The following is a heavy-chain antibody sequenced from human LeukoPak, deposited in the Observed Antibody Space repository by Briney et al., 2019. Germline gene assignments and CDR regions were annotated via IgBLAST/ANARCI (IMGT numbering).Heavy chain of an antibody. V-gene: IGHV4-59*01. CDR3: ARYGVPGHKWFDP. CDR2: IYYSETT. CDR1: GGSISRYY. Sequence: SETLSLTCTVSGGSISRYYWSWIRQPPGKGLEWIGYIYYSETTYYNPSLKSRVTISVDTSKNQFSLDLSSVTPADTAIYYCARYGVPGHKWFDPWGQGTLVTVSS. J-gene: IGHJ5*02. D-gene: IGHD4-17*01.